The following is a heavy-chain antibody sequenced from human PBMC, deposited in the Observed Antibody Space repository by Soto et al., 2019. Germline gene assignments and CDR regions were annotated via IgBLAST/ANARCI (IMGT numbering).Heavy chain of an antibody. CDR1: GLSLRTYS. CDR3: ARDRGYDAHDYYYNAMDV. J-gene: IGHJ6*02. Sequence: GVLSVSCISAGLSLRTYSIDSVRPAPGKGLEWVSGIRGFSPYTFYAESVKGRFTISRDNAKNSLYLQMNSLREEDTAVYYCARDRGYDAHDYYYNAMDVWGQGTTVTVSS. CDR2: IRGFSPYT. D-gene: IGHD5-12*01. V-gene: IGHV3-21*01.